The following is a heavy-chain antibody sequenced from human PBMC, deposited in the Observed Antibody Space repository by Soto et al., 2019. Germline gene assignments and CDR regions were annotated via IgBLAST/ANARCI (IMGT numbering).Heavy chain of an antibody. CDR3: ERGNAVVRPRQYCIDF. CDR2: INHSGST. J-gene: IGHJ4*02. Sequence: SETLSLTCAVYGGSFSGYYWSWIRQPPGKGLEWIGEINHSGSTNYNPSIKSRVTISVDTSKNQFSLKLSSVTAADTAVYYCERGNAVVRPRQYCIDFWGQGTPVTVSS. V-gene: IGHV4-34*01. CDR1: GGSFSGYY. D-gene: IGHD2-15*01.